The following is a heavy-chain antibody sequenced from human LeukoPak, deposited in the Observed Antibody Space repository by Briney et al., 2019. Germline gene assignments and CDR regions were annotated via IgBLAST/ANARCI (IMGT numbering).Heavy chain of an antibody. V-gene: IGHV3-30*18. CDR3: AKGPPVAGLPEIDY. Sequence: GRSLRLSCAASGFTFSSYGMHWVRQAPGKGLEWVAVISYDGSNKYYADSVKGRFTISRDNSKNTLYLQMNSLRAEDTAVYYCAKGPPVAGLPEIDYWGQGTLVTVSS. J-gene: IGHJ4*02. CDR1: GFTFSSYG. D-gene: IGHD6-19*01. CDR2: ISYDGSNK.